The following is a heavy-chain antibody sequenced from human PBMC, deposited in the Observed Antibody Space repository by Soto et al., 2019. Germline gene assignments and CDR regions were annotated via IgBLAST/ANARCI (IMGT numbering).Heavy chain of an antibody. CDR3: AGLQTDYCTNGVCPGGFDP. J-gene: IGHJ5*02. Sequence: ASVKVSCKASGYTFTSYGISWVRQAPGQGLEWMGWISAYNGNTNYAQKLQGGVTMTTDTSTSTAYMELRSLRSDDTAVYYCAGLQTDYCTNGVCPGGFDPWGQGTLVTVSS. D-gene: IGHD2-8*01. CDR2: ISAYNGNT. V-gene: IGHV1-18*04. CDR1: GYTFTSYG.